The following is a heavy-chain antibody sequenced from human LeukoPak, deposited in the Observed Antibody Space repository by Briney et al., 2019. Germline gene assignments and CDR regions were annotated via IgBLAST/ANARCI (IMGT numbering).Heavy chain of an antibody. D-gene: IGHD1-26*01. CDR1: GFTFSSYA. J-gene: IGHJ4*02. CDR2: IGGGGEST. V-gene: IGHV3-23*01. CDR3: AKVLSGSQDY. Sequence: GGSLRLSCAASGFTFSSYAMSWVRQAPGKGLELVSTIGGGGESTYYADSVKGRFTISRDNSKNTVYLQMNSLRAEDTAVYYCAKVLSGSQDYWGQGTLVTVSS.